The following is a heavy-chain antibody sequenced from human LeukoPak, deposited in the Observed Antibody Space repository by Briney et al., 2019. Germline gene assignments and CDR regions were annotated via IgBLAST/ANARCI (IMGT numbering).Heavy chain of an antibody. CDR2: IYYSGST. V-gene: IGHV4-59*08. CDR3: ARHEGWLPDKSPYI. Sequence: KPSETLSLTCTVSGGSISSYYWSWIRQPPGKGLEWIGYIYYSGSTNYNPSLKSRVTISVDTSKNQFSLKLSSVTAADTAVYYCARHEGWLPDKSPYIWGQGTMVTVSS. J-gene: IGHJ3*02. D-gene: IGHD5-12*01. CDR1: GGSISSYY.